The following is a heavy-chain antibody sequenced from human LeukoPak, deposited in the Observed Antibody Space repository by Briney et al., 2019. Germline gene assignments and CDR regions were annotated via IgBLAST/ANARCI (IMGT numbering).Heavy chain of an antibody. CDR1: GFTFSSYE. Sequence: AGGSLRLSCAASGFTFSSYEMNWVRQAPGKGLEWVSYISSSGSTIYYADSVKGRFTISRDNAKNSLYLQMNSLRAEDTAVYYCARDPYTGSYGAGDYYYYMDVWGQGTPVTVSS. CDR2: ISSSGSTI. J-gene: IGHJ6*03. D-gene: IGHD1-26*01. CDR3: ARDPYTGSYGAGDYYYYMDV. V-gene: IGHV3-48*03.